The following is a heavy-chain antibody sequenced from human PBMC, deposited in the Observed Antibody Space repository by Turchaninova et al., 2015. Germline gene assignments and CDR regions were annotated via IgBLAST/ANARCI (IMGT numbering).Heavy chain of an antibody. J-gene: IGHJ4*02. CDR1: GFTLSGYW. CDR2: IKPEGSEK. CDR3: ARDLEAVVAASDC. Sequence: EVQLVESGGGLVQPGGSLRLSCAASGFTLSGYWMSWVRQAPGKGLEWVANIKPEGSEKYYVDSVKGRFTISRDNAKNSLYLQMNSLRAEDSAVYYCARDLEAVVAASDCWGQGTLVTVSS. D-gene: IGHD2-15*01. V-gene: IGHV3-7*01.